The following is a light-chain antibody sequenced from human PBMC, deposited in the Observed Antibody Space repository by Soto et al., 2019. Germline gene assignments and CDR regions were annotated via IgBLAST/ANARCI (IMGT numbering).Light chain of an antibody. V-gene: IGKV3-20*01. CDR2: AAS. CDR3: QQYRDSLGT. CDR1: QSVISTY. J-gene: IGKJ1*01. Sequence: EIVLTQSPGTLSLSPGERATLSCRASQSVISTYLAWYQQKPGQSPSLLIYAASSRATGIPDRSNGSGSGTDFPLNISRLGPEDFEVYYCQQYRDSLGTFGQGNKVEIK.